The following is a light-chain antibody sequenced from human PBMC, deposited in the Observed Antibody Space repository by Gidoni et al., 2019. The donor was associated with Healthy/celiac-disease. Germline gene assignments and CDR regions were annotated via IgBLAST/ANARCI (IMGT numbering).Light chain of an antibody. V-gene: IGKV2-30*01. Sequence: VVMTQPPLALPVTLGQPASISCRPSPSLVASDGTTYLNWFQQRHGQSPRPLIYQLSNRASAAPARPSGSGSGTDFTLKISRVEVEDVGVYYCLPGTHWPRPFGQGIKVEIK. CDR3: LPGTHWPRP. CDR1: PSLVASDGTTY. CDR2: QLS. J-gene: IGKJ1*01.